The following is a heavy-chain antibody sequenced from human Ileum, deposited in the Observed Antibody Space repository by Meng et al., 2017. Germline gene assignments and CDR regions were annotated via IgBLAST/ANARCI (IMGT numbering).Heavy chain of an antibody. D-gene: IGHD7-27*01. Sequence: QVPCQASVPGLVRPSETLSRIGAVSGVSVSSSGYQCGWIRHPPGKGLEWIGYASTNYNPSLKSRVTISVDTSKNQFSLKLTSVTAAHTAVYYCARDHWESLDYWGQGVLVTVFS. J-gene: IGHJ4*02. V-gene: IGHV4-61*08. CDR3: ARDHWESLDY. CDR1: GVSVSSSGYQ. CDR2: AST.